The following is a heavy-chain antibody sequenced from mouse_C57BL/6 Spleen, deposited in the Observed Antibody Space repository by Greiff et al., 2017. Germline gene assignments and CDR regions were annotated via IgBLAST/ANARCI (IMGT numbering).Heavy chain of an antibody. V-gene: IGHV1-64*01. CDR1: GYTFTSYW. CDR3: ASIYYDYDGFAD. Sequence: QVQLQQSGAELVKPGASVQLSCTASGYTFTSYWMHWVKQRPGQGLEWIGMIHPNSGSTNYNEKFKSKATVTVDKSSSTAYMQLSSLTSEDSAVYYCASIYYDYDGFADWGQGTLVTVAA. J-gene: IGHJ3*01. D-gene: IGHD2-4*01. CDR2: IHPNSGST.